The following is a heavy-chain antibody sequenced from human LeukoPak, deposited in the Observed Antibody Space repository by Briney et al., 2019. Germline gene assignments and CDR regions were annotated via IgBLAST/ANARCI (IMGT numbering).Heavy chain of an antibody. CDR1: GDSISTSNSY. Sequence: SETLSLTCTVSGDSISTSNSYWGWIRQPPGKGLEWIGSIYYSGNTYYNASLKSRVTISVDTSKNQFSLKLSSVTAADTAVYYCARDRQINWFYYWGQGTLVTVSS. V-gene: IGHV4-39*07. D-gene: IGHD1-1*01. CDR3: ARDRQINWFYY. CDR2: IYYSGNT. J-gene: IGHJ4*02.